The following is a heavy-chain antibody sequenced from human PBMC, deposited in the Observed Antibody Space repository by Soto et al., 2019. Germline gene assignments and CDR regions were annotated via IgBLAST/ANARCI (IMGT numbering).Heavy chain of an antibody. CDR2: IWYDGSNK. CDR1: GFTFSSYG. J-gene: IGHJ6*02. Sequence: QVQLVESGGGVVQPGRSLRLSCAASGFTFSSYGMHWVRQAPGKGLEWVAVIWYDGSNKYYADSVKGRFTISRDNSKNTLYLQMNSLRAEDTAVYYCARDLREYYDILTGYYNWFWYYGMDVWGQGTTVTVSS. D-gene: IGHD3-9*01. V-gene: IGHV3-33*01. CDR3: ARDLREYYDILTGYYNWFWYYGMDV.